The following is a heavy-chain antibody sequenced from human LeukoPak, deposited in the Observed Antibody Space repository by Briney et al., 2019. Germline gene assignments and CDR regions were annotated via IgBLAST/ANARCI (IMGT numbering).Heavy chain of an antibody. J-gene: IGHJ5*02. CDR1: GGSISSYY. CDR2: IYTSGST. CDR3: ARRKLEPSGWFDP. D-gene: IGHD1-1*01. Sequence: PSETLSLTCTVSGGSISSYYWSWIRQPPGKGLEWIGYIYTSGSTNYNPSLKSRVTISVDTSKNQFSLKLSSVTAADTAVYYCARRKLEPSGWFDPWGQGTLVAVSS. V-gene: IGHV4-4*09.